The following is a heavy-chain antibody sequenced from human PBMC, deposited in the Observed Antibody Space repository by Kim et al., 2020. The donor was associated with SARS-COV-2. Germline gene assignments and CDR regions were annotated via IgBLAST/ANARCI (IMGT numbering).Heavy chain of an antibody. J-gene: IGHJ6*02. D-gene: IGHD3-10*01. CDR3: ARDLGFGELDNNYYYYGMDV. CDR2: IYSGGST. V-gene: IGHV3-53*04. CDR1: GFTVSSNY. Sequence: GGSLRLSCAASGFTVSSNYMSWVRQAPGKGLEWVSVIYSGGSTYYADSVKGRFTISRHNSKNTLYLQMNSLRAEDTAVYYCARDLGFGELDNNYYYYGMDVWGQGTTVTVSS.